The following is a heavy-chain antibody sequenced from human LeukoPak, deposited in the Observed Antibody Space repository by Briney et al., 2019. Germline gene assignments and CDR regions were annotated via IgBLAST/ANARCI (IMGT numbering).Heavy chain of an antibody. CDR1: GFTFSSYA. CDR2: ISYDGTNQ. CDR3: ARVGGYSFGLGGGLDS. D-gene: IGHD5-18*01. Sequence: GGSLRLSCVASGFTFSSYAMYWVRQAPGKGLEWVAVISYDGTNQYYADSVKGRFTVSRDNSKNTLYLQMNSLRAEDTAVFYCARVGGYSFGLGGGLDSWGQGTLVTVSS. V-gene: IGHV3-30-3*01. J-gene: IGHJ4*02.